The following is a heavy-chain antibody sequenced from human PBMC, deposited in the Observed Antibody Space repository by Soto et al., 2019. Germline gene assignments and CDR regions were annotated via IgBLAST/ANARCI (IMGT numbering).Heavy chain of an antibody. CDR2: MNHIGRT. CDR1: GGSFSGYY. D-gene: IGHD1-1*01. Sequence: QVLVQQWGAGLLKPSETLSLTCAVSGGSFSGYYWSWIRQPPGKGLEWIGEMNHIGRTYYIPSLKSRLDISVDTSTNQLSLTLSSVTAADTAVYYCARGYETTLHTPHYWCQGILVSVSS. V-gene: IGHV4-34*01. CDR3: ARGYETTLHTPHY. J-gene: IGHJ4*02.